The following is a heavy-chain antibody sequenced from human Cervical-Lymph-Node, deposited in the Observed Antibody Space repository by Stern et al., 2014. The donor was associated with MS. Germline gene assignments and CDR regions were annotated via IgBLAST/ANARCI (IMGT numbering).Heavy chain of an antibody. V-gene: IGHV7-4-1*02. CDR1: GYTFTRNA. CDR2: SNTKTGKT. CDR3: ARVKPAAILDY. D-gene: IGHD2-2*01. Sequence: VQLVESGSELKKPGASVKVSCKASGYTFTRNAMNWVRQAPGQRLEWMGWSNTKTGKTTYAQGFTGRFVFSLDTSVSTAYLQISSLKAEDTAIYYCARVKPAAILDYWGQGTLVTVSS. J-gene: IGHJ4*02.